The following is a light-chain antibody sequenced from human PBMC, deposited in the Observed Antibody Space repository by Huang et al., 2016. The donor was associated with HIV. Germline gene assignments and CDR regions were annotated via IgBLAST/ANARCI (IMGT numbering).Light chain of an antibody. Sequence: IQMTQSPSSLSASVGDRITITCRASENINTNLNWYQQKPGKAPKLLMYAASSLQGVVPSRFSGSGFGTDFTLTISSLQPEDLATYFCQQSYTLPYTFGQGTKLEIK. CDR3: QQSYTLPYT. CDR2: AAS. V-gene: IGKV1-39*01. J-gene: IGKJ2*01. CDR1: ENINTN.